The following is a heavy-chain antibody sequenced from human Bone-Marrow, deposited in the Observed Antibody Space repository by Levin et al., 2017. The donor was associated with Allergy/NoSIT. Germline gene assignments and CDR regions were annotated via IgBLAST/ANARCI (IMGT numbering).Heavy chain of an antibody. Sequence: GGSLRLSCAASGFTFNNYAMSWVRQAPGKGLEWVSAITNSGRTYYADSVKGRFTVSRDNSKNTLYLQMNSLRADDTAVYYCAKDMTTVVPVFDYWGQGTLVTVSS. V-gene: IGHV3-23*01. CDR2: ITNSGRT. J-gene: IGHJ4*02. D-gene: IGHD4-23*01. CDR1: GFTFNNYA. CDR3: AKDMTTVVPVFDY.